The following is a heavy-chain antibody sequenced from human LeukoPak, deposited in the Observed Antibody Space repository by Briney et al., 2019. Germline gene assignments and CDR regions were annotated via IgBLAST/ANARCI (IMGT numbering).Heavy chain of an antibody. CDR2: IYYSGST. J-gene: IGHJ6*02. Sequence: SETLSLTCTVSGGSIRNDRYYWGWIRQPPGEGLEWIGNIYYSGSTYYYPSLKSRVTISVDTSKNQFSLKLSSVTAADAAVYYCASATTYYYYGMDVWGQGTPVTVSS. CDR3: ASATTYYYYGMDV. D-gene: IGHD1-14*01. V-gene: IGHV4-39*01. CDR1: GGSIRNDRYY.